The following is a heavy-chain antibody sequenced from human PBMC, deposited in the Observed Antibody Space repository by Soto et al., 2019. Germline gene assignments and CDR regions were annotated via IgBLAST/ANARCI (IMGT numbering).Heavy chain of an antibody. CDR3: ARQREYRGYDFDY. CDR2: IYYSGNT. V-gene: IGHV4-39*01. Sequence: TLSLTCTVSGGSISSSSSYWGWIRQPPGKGLEWIGSIYYSGNTYYNPSLKSRVTISVDTSKNQFSLKLNSVTAADTSVYYCARQREYRGYDFDYWGQGTLVTVSS. J-gene: IGHJ4*02. D-gene: IGHD5-12*01. CDR1: GGSISSSSSY.